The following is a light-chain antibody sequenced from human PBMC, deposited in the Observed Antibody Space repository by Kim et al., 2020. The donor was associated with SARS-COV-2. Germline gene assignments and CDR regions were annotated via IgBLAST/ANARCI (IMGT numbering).Light chain of an antibody. CDR1: QSISTY. CDR2: AAS. J-gene: IGKJ2*01. Sequence: SASVGDRVTLTCRASQSISTYLNWYQQKPGIAPKLLIYAASSLQSGVPSRFSGSGSGTDFTLTISSLQPDDFATYYCQQSYSTLYTFGQGTKLEI. V-gene: IGKV1-39*01. CDR3: QQSYSTLYT.